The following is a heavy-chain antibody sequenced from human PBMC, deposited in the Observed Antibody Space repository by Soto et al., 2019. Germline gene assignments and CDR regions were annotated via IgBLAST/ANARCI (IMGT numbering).Heavy chain of an antibody. V-gene: IGHV1-69*01. D-gene: IGHD2-2*01. CDR3: ARRRLGSVVVPAAIVRAFDP. CDR2: IIPIFGTA. J-gene: IGHJ5*02. CDR1: GGTFSSYA. Sequence: QVQLVQSGAEVKKPGSSVKVSCKASGGTFSSYAISWVRQAPGQGLEWMGGIIPIFGTANYAQKSQGRVTITADESTSTAYMELSSLRSEDTAVYYCARRRLGSVVVPAAIVRAFDPWGQGTQVTVSS.